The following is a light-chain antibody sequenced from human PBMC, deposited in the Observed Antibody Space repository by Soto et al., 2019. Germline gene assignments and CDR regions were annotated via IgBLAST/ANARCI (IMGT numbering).Light chain of an antibody. CDR1: QSVNSN. J-gene: IGKJ4*01. CDR2: VAS. Sequence: EIVMTQSPVTLSVSPGDRATLSCRASQSVNSNLAWYQQKPGQTPKLLIYVASTRATGIPARFSVSGSGTEFTLTIRSLQSEDFAVYYCQQYNVWPLTFGGGTKVEFK. V-gene: IGKV3-15*01. CDR3: QQYNVWPLT.